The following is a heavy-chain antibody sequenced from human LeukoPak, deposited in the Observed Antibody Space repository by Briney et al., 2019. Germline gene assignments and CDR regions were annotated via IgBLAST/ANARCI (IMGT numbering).Heavy chain of an antibody. CDR3: ARETNYYDSGGYYPDAFDI. J-gene: IGHJ3*02. Sequence: GGSLRLSCAASGFTVSSNYMSWVRQAPGKGLEWVSVIYSGGSTYYADSVKGRFTISRDNSKNTLYLQMNSLRAEDTAVYYCARETNYYDSGGYYPDAFDIWGQGTMVTVSS. V-gene: IGHV3-66*01. D-gene: IGHD3-22*01. CDR1: GFTVSSNY. CDR2: IYSGGST.